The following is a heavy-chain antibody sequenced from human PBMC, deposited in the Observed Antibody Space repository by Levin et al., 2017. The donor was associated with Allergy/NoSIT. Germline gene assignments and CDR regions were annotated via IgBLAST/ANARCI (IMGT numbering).Heavy chain of an antibody. CDR1: GFSFSSYW. D-gene: IGHD1-26*01. J-gene: IGHJ4*02. Sequence: GGSLRLSCAASGFSFSSYWMHWVRQAPGTGLLWVSRIQPDGSSTFYADSVKGRFTVSRDNAKNTLYLQMNSLRVEDTAVYYCARGTVNGATFFDHWGQGTLVTVSS. CDR3: ARGTVNGATFFDH. V-gene: IGHV3-74*01. CDR2: IQPDGSST.